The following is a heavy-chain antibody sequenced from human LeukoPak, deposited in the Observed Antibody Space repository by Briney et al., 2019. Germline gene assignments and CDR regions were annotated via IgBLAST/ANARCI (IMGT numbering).Heavy chain of an antibody. D-gene: IGHD6-13*01. V-gene: IGHV3-7*04. CDR3: ARAISSSWSGRDYGMDV. CDR2: IKQDGSEK. J-gene: IGHJ6*02. Sequence: GGSLRLSCAASGFTFSSYWMSWVRQAPGKGLEWAANIKQDGSEKYYVDSVKGRFTISRDNAKNSLYLQMNSLRAEDTAVYYCARAISSSWSGRDYGMDVWGQGTTVTVSS. CDR1: GFTFSSYW.